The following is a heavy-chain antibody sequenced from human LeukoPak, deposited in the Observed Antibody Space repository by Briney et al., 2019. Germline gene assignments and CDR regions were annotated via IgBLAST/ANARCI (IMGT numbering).Heavy chain of an antibody. V-gene: IGHV3-21*01. CDR1: GFTFSSYS. Sequence: PGGSLRLSCAASGFTFSSYSMNWVRQAPGNGLEWVSSISSSSSYIYYADSVKGRFTISRDNAKNSLYLQMNSLRAEDTAVYYCARDRHASIAALVPSDYWGQGTLVTVSS. CDR3: ARDRHASIAALVPSDY. CDR2: ISSSSSYI. D-gene: IGHD6-6*01. J-gene: IGHJ4*02.